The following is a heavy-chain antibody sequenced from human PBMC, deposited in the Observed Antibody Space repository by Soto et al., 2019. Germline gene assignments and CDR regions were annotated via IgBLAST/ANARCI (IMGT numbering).Heavy chain of an antibody. V-gene: IGHV3-30*18. Sequence: PGGSLRLSCAASGFTFSSYGMHWVRQAPGKGLEWVAVISYDGSNKYYADSVKGRFTISRDNSKNTLYLQMNSLRAEDTAVYYCANFRLPRRMVSMDVWGQGTKVTVSS. CDR3: ANFRLPRRMVSMDV. CDR2: ISYDGSNK. CDR1: GFTFSSYG. J-gene: IGHJ6*02. D-gene: IGHD2-2*01.